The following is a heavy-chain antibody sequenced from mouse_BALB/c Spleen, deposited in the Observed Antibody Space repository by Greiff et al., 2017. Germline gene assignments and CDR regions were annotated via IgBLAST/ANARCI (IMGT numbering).Heavy chain of an antibody. J-gene: IGHJ2*01. CDR1: GFTFSSYT. Sequence: EVQLVESGGGLVKPGGSLKLSCVASGFTFSSYTMSWVRQTPEKRLEWVATISSGGSYTYYPDSVKGRFTITIDNAKNTLYLQMSSLKSEDTAMYYCARDRGTTVVGFAYWGQGTTLTVSA. D-gene: IGHD1-1*01. CDR3: ARDRGTTVVGFAY. V-gene: IGHV5-6-4*01. CDR2: ISSGGSYT.